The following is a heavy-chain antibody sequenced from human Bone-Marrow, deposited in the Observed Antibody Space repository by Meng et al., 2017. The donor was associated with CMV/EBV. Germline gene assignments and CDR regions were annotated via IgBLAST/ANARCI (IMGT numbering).Heavy chain of an antibody. CDR1: GYTFTSYG. J-gene: IGHJ3*02. CDR2: ISAYNGNT. CDR3: ARGYYDILTGYSFDAFDI. Sequence: ASVKVSCKASGYTFTSYGISWVRQAPGQGLEWMGWISAYNGNTNYAQKLQGRVTMTTDTSTSTAYMELRSLRSEDTAVYYCARGYYDILTGYSFDAFDIWGQGTMVTVSS. D-gene: IGHD3-9*01. V-gene: IGHV1-18*01.